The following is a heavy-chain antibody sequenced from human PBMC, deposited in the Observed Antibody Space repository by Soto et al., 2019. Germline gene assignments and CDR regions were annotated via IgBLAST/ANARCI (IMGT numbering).Heavy chain of an antibody. CDR2: INAGNGNT. D-gene: IGHD6-19*01. J-gene: IGHJ4*02. V-gene: IGHV1-3*05. Sequence: QVQLVQSGAEEKKPGVSVKVSSKATGYTFSGYAMHWVRQAPGQRLEWMGWINAGNGNTKYSQKFQGRVTITRDTSASTAYMELSSLRSEDTAVYYCARAVAVPADFDYWGQGTLVTVSS. CDR3: ARAVAVPADFDY. CDR1: GYTFSGYA.